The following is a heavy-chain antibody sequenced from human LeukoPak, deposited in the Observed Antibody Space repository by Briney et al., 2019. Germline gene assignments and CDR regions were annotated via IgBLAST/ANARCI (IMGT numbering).Heavy chain of an antibody. CDR2: IIPILGIA. Sequence: SVKVSCKASGGTFSTYAISWVRQAPGQGLEWMGRIIPILGIANNAQKFQGRVTITADKSTSTAYMELSSLRSEDTAVYYCARASYSNYLDYWGQGTLVTVSS. D-gene: IGHD4-11*01. J-gene: IGHJ4*02. CDR3: ARASYSNYLDY. V-gene: IGHV1-69*04. CDR1: GGTFSTYA.